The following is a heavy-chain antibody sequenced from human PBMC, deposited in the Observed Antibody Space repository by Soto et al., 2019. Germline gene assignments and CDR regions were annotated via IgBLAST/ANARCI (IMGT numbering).Heavy chain of an antibody. CDR2: ISFNGNNK. Sequence: QVQLVESGGGLVQPGRSLRLSCAASGFTFSSDGMHWVRQAPGKGLEWLAIISFNGNNKYYTDSVRGRFTISRDNSKNTLYLQMNSLTIEDTAVYYCAKDSGWYIDYWGQGTLVTVSS. CDR1: GFTFSSDG. J-gene: IGHJ4*02. V-gene: IGHV3-30*18. CDR3: AKDSGWYIDY. D-gene: IGHD6-19*01.